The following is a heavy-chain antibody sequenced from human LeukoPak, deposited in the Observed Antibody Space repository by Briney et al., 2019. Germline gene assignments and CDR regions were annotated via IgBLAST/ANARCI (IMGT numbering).Heavy chain of an antibody. CDR3: ARDTHSARWIQLWSCGAFDI. V-gene: IGHV4-39*07. Sequence: KTSETLSLTCTVSGGSISSSSYYWGWIRQPPGKGLEWIGSIYYSGSTYYNPSLKSRVTISVDTSKNQFSLKLSSVTAADTAVYYCARDTHSARWIQLWSCGAFDIWGQGTMVTVSS. D-gene: IGHD5-18*01. CDR2: IYYSGST. J-gene: IGHJ3*02. CDR1: GGSISSSSYY.